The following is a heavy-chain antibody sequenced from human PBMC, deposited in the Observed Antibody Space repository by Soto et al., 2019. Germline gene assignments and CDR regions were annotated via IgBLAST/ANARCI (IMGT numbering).Heavy chain of an antibody. Sequence: PGGSLRLSCAASGFTFSNYAMSWVRQAPGKGLEWVSGISVSGDRTYYAESMKGRFTISRDSSKNTLYLQMNSLRAEDTAVYYCAKALSPNCAVPSCRCGMDVWGQGTTVTVSS. CDR2: ISVSGDRT. CDR3: AKALSPNCAVPSCRCGMDV. V-gene: IGHV3-23*01. J-gene: IGHJ6*02. D-gene: IGHD2-15*01. CDR1: GFTFSNYA.